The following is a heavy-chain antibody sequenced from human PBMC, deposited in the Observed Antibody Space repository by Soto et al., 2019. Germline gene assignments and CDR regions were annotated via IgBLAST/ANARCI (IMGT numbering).Heavy chain of an antibody. D-gene: IGHD3-3*01. V-gene: IGHV4-30-4*01. Sequence: SETLSLTCTVSGGSISSCDYYWSWIRQPPGKGLEWIGYIYYSGSTYYNPSLKSRVTISVDTSKNQFSLKLSSVTAADTAVYYCARALKDFWSGYANWFDPWGQGTLVTVSS. CDR3: ARALKDFWSGYANWFDP. CDR1: GGSISSCDYY. CDR2: IYYSGST. J-gene: IGHJ5*02.